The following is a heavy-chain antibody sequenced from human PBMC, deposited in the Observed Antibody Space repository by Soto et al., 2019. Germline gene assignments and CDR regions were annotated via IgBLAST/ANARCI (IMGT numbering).Heavy chain of an antibody. CDR1: GYTFTSYA. CDR2: IIPIFGTA. Sequence: ASVKVSCKASGYTFTSYAISWVRQAPGQGLEWMGGIIPIFGTANYAQKFQGRVTITADESTSTAYMELSSLRSEDTAVYYCARLGSCGYCSSTSCRMDVWGQGTTVTVSS. J-gene: IGHJ6*02. D-gene: IGHD2-2*03. CDR3: ARLGSCGYCSSTSCRMDV. V-gene: IGHV1-69*13.